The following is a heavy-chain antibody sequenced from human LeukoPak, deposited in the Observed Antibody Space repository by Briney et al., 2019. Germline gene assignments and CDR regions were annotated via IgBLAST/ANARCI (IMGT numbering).Heavy chain of an antibody. CDR1: GYTFTGYY. Sequence: SVKVSCKASGYTFTGYYMHWVRQAPGQGLEWMGRIIPILGIANYAQKFQGRVTITADKSTSTTYMELSSLRSEDTAVYYCARTDSVNWFDPWGQGTLVTVSS. J-gene: IGHJ5*02. V-gene: IGHV1-69*02. CDR2: IIPILGIA. CDR3: ARTDSVNWFDP. D-gene: IGHD2-15*01.